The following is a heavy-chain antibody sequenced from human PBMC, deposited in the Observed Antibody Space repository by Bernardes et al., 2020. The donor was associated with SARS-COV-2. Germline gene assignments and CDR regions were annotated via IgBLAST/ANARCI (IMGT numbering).Heavy chain of an antibody. CDR3: AKGGYWYGS. D-gene: IGHD5-18*01. V-gene: IGHV3-7*01. J-gene: IGHJ5*02. CDR1: GFTFSSYW. CDR2: IKEDGSEK. Sequence: GGSLRLSCAASGFTFSSYWMSWVRQAPGKGLEWVANIKEDGSEKYYVDSVKGRFSISRDNAKNSQYLQMNSLRAEDTAVCSCAKGGYWYGSWGQGTLVTVSS.